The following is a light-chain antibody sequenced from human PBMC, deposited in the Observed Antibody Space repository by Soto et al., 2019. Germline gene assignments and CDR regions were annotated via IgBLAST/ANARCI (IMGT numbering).Light chain of an antibody. J-gene: IGKJ1*01. Sequence: EIGMTQSPATLSVSPGERATLSCRASQSVSSNLAWYQQKPGQAPRLLIYGASTRATGIPARFSGSGSGTEFTLTNSSLQSEDFAVYYCQPYNNWPPWTFGQGTKVEIK. CDR2: GAS. CDR3: QPYNNWPPWT. CDR1: QSVSSN. V-gene: IGKV3-15*01.